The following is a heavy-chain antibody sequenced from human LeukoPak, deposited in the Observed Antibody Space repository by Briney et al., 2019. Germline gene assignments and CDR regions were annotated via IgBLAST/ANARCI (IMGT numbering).Heavy chain of an antibody. Sequence: ASVKVSCKASGYTFTSYDINWVRQATGQGLEWMGWMDPNSGNTGYAQKFQGRVTMTRNTSISTAYMELSSLRSEDTAVYYCARGLKRKQWLVRRLYYFDYWGQGTLVTVSS. D-gene: IGHD6-19*01. CDR1: GYTFTSYD. CDR3: ARGLKRKQWLVRRLYYFDY. CDR2: MDPNSGNT. J-gene: IGHJ4*02. V-gene: IGHV1-8*01.